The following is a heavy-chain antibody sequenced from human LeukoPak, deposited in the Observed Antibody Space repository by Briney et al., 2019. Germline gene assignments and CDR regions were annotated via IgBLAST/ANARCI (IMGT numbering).Heavy chain of an antibody. CDR3: ARGYSRTFGYYYMDV. V-gene: IGHV1-18*01. CDR2: ISAYKGNT. CDR1: GYTFTSYV. D-gene: IGHD6-13*01. Sequence: GASVKVSCKASGYTFTSYVISWVRQAPGQGHEWMVWISAYKGNTNYTQKLQGRVTMTTDTSPSTACMELWSLRSDDTSVYYCARGYSRTFGYYYMDVWGKGTTVSVCS. J-gene: IGHJ6*03.